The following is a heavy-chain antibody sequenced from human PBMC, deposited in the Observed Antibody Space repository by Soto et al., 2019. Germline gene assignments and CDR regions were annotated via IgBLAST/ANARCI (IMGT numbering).Heavy chain of an antibody. D-gene: IGHD6-6*01. Sequence: PGGSLRLSCAASGFTFSSYAMHWVRQAPGKGLEWVAVISYDGSNKYYADSVKGRFTISRDNSKNTLYLQMNSLRAEDTAVYYCARERGIAARTYNWFDPWGQGTLVTVSS. CDR3: ARERGIAARTYNWFDP. CDR2: ISYDGSNK. CDR1: GFTFSSYA. J-gene: IGHJ5*02. V-gene: IGHV3-30-3*01.